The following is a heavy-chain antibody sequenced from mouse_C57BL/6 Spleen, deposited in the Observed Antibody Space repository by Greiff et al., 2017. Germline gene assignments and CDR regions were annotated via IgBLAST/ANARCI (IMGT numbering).Heavy chain of an antibody. V-gene: IGHV1-81*01. CDR1: GYTFTSYG. J-gene: IGHJ2*01. CDR3: ASVDY. CDR2: IYPGSGNT. Sequence: VQLQQSGAELARPGASVKLSCKASGYTFTSYGISWVKQRPGQGLEWIGEIYPGSGNTYYNEKFKGKATLTADKSSSTAYMELRSLTSEDSAVYFYASVDYWGQGTTLTVSS.